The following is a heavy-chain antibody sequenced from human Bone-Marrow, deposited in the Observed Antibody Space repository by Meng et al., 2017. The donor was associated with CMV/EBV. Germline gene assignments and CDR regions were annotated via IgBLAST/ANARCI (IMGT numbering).Heavy chain of an antibody. CDR3: ARWGNATSFLYYDFWSGYYGPYGMDV. Sequence: GESLKISCAASGFTFSDHAMHWVRQAPGKGLEWVAVISHDGSNIYYADSVKGRFTISRDNAKNSLYLQMNSLRAEDTAVYYCARWGNATSFLYYDFWSGYYGPYGMDVWGQGNTVTVSS. CDR1: GFTFSDHA. D-gene: IGHD3-3*01. CDR2: ISHDGSNI. V-gene: IGHV3-30*04. J-gene: IGHJ6*02.